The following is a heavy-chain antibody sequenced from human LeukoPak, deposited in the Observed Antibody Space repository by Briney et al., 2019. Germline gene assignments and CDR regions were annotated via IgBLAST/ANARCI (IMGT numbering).Heavy chain of an antibody. J-gene: IGHJ2*01. CDR1: GGSISSYY. Sequence: SETLSLTCTVSGGSISSYYGSWIRQPPGKGLEWIGYIYTSGSTNYNPSLKSRVTISVDTSKNQFSLKLSSVTAADTAVNYCAGPFYWYFDLWGRGTLVTVSS. V-gene: IGHV4-4*09. CDR2: IYTSGST. CDR3: AGPFYWYFDL.